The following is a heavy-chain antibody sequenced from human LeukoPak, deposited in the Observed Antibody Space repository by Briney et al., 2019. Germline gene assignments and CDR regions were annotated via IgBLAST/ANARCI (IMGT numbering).Heavy chain of an antibody. CDR3: ARGPDSVVVPAAIFVGDYYYGMDV. CDR1: GYTFTSYG. Sequence: ASVTVSCKASGYTFTSYGISWVRQAPGQGLEWMGWISAYNGNTNYAQKLQGRVTMTTDTSTSTAYMELRSLRSDDTAVYYCARGPDSVVVPAAIFVGDYYYGMDVWGQGTTVTVSS. J-gene: IGHJ6*02. CDR2: ISAYNGNT. D-gene: IGHD2-2*02. V-gene: IGHV1-18*01.